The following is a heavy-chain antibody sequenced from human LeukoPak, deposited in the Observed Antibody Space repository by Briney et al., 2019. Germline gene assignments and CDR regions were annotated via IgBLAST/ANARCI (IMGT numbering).Heavy chain of an antibody. J-gene: IGHJ4*02. Sequence: SETLSLTCTVSGGSISSSSSYWGWVRQPPGKGLEWIGSIYYSGSTFYNPSLTSRVTISVDTSKNQFSLRLSSVTATDTATYYCARSFAGGSGYSYFDYWGQGILVTVSS. V-gene: IGHV4-39*01. CDR1: GGSISSSSSY. CDR3: ARSFAGGSGYSYFDY. CDR2: IYYSGST. D-gene: IGHD3-3*01.